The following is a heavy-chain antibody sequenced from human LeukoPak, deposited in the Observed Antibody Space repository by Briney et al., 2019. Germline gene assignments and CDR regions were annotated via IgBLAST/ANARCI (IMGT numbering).Heavy chain of an antibody. J-gene: IGHJ4*02. Sequence: PGGSLSLSCAASGFTFSSYCMSWVRQAPGNGLEWVSGLSGSGGSTDYADSVKGRFTISRDNSKNTLYLQMNSLRDEDTAVYYCAKDPGYQVVYCFDYWGQGTLVNVSS. V-gene: IGHV3-23*01. CDR1: GFTFSSYC. CDR2: LSGSGGST. D-gene: IGHD2-2*01. CDR3: AKDPGYQVVYCFDY.